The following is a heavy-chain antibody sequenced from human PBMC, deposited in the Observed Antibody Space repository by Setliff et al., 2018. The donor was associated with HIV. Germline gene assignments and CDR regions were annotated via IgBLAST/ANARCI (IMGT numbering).Heavy chain of an antibody. CDR2: IIPILGVP. Sequence: ASVKVSCKASGGPFTSSSIGWVRQAPGQGLEWMGRIIPILGVPRYAQKFQGRVTITADKSTSTSYMHLSSLRAEDTAVYFCARGGDYDSSGYYVTWGQGSLGTVS. V-gene: IGHV1-69*02. J-gene: IGHJ4*02. CDR1: GGPFTSSS. CDR3: ARGGDYDSSGYYVT. D-gene: IGHD3-22*01.